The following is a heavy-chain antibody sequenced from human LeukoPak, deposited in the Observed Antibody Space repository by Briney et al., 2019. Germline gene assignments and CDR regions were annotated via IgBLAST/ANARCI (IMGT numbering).Heavy chain of an antibody. Sequence: SVQVSCKASGWTFSRYAISGVGQAAGRGREWMGGIIPIFGTANYAQKFQGRVTIPADESTSTAYTELSSLRSEDTAVYYCAQSGYDSSGYYYGDAFDIWGQGTMVTVSS. CDR2: IIPIFGTA. CDR1: GWTFSRYA. CDR3: AQSGYDSSGYYYGDAFDI. J-gene: IGHJ3*02. V-gene: IGHV1-69*13. D-gene: IGHD3-22*01.